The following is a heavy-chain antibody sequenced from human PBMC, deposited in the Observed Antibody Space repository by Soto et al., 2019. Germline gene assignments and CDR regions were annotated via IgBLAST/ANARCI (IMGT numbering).Heavy chain of an antibody. V-gene: IGHV3-23*01. J-gene: IGHJ4*02. CDR1: GFTFSNFA. CDR2: FRTGGGDSTA. D-gene: IGHD2-15*01. Sequence: GGSLRLSFAASGFTFSNFAMCWVSQAPGKGLEWVSGFRTGGGDSTAYYADSVKGRLTISRDSSKNTLYLQMNSLRAEDTAVYYCAKDLGDWVAATRGDYWGQGT. CDR3: AKDLGDWVAATRGDY.